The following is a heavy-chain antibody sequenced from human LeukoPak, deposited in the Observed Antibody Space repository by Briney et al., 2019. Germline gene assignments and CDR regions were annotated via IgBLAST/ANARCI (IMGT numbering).Heavy chain of an antibody. Sequence: SEALSLTCTVSGGSISSSSYYWGWIRQPPGKGLEWIGSIYYSGSTYYNPSLKSRVTISVDTSKNQFSLKLSSVTAADTAVYYCARHWESYYYWGQGTLVTVSS. V-gene: IGHV4-39*01. CDR2: IYYSGST. J-gene: IGHJ4*02. CDR1: GGSISSSSYY. D-gene: IGHD1-26*01. CDR3: ARHWESYYY.